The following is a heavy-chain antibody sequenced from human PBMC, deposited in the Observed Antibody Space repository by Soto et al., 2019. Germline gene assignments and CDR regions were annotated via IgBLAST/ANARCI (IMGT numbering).Heavy chain of an antibody. CDR3: ARDGGRGGEHDY. CDR2: IKRDGSSI. D-gene: IGHD3-10*01. J-gene: IGHJ4*02. V-gene: IGHV3-74*01. CDR1: GFTFSHYW. Sequence: PRGSLRLSCAASGFTFSHYWMDWVRQAPGKGLVWVSRIKRDGSSISYADSVKGRVTISRDNAKNTLYLQMNSLRAEDTAVYYCARDGGRGGEHDYWGQGTLVTVSS.